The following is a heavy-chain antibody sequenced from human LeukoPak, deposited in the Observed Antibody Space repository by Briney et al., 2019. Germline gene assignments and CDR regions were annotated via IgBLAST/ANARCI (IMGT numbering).Heavy chain of an antibody. CDR1: GFAFSDHY. CDR3: ARSGDAVVPAAIPFNWFDP. CDR2: ISSSSSYI. V-gene: IGHV3-21*01. D-gene: IGHD2-2*02. Sequence: GGSLRLSCAASGFAFSDHYMNWVRQAPGKGLEWVSSISSSSSYIYYADSVKGRFTISRDNAKNSLYLQMNSLRAEDTAVYYCARSGDAVVPAAIPFNWFDPWGQGTLVTVSS. J-gene: IGHJ5*02.